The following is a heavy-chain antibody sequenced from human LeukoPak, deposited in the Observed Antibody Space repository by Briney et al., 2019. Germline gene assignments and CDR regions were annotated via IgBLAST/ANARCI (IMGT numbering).Heavy chain of an antibody. CDR2: INHSGST. CDR1: GGSFSGYY. D-gene: IGHD3-22*01. J-gene: IGHJ4*02. Sequence: SETLSLTCAVYGGSFSGYYWSWIRQPPGKGLERIGEINHSGSTNYNPSLKSRVTISVDTSKNQFSLKLSSVTAADTAVYYCARRSYDSSGYYALDYWGQGTLVTVSS. CDR3: ARRSYDSSGYYALDY. V-gene: IGHV4-34*01.